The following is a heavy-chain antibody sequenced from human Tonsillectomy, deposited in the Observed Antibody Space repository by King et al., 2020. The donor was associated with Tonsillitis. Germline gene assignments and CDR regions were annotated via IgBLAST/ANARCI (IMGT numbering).Heavy chain of an antibody. CDR1: GGSISSGGYS. D-gene: IGHD3-10*01. Sequence: QLQESGSGLVKPSQTLSLTCAVSGGSISSGGYSWNWIRQPPGKGLEWMGYIYHSGSTNYNPSLKSRVTITVDRSKNQFSLKLISVTAADTAGYYCARYPGSGSYLQWYFVLWGRGTLVTVSS. V-gene: IGHV4-30-2*01. CDR2: IYHSGST. J-gene: IGHJ2*01. CDR3: ARYPGSGSYLQWYFVL.